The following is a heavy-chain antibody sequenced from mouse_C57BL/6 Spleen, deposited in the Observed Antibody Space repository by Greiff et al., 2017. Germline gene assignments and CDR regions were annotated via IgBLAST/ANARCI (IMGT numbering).Heavy chain of an antibody. D-gene: IGHD2-5*01. CDR2: IDPSDSYT. J-gene: IGHJ3*01. CDR3: ARGGYSNYEEVAY. V-gene: IGHV1-69*01. Sequence: QVQLKQPGAELVMPGASVKLSCTASGYTFTSYWMHWVKQRPGQGLEWIGEIDPSDSYTNYNQKFKGKSTLTVDKSSSTAYMQLSSLTSEDSAVDYCARGGYSNYEEVAYWGQGTLVTVSA. CDR1: GYTFTSYW.